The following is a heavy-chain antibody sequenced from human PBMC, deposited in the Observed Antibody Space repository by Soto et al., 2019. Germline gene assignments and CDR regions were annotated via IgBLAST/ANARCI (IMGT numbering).Heavy chain of an antibody. CDR3: VRRHVSATGIDWFDP. V-gene: IGHV1-3*01. CDR1: GYTFTSYG. CDR2: INAANGDT. J-gene: IGHJ5*02. Sequence: ASVKVSCKASGYTFTSYGIHWVRQAPGQRLEWMGWINAANGDTKYSPKFQGRVTITRDTSASTAYMELSSLRSEDTAVYYCVRRHVSATGIDWFDPWGQGTLVTVAS. D-gene: IGHD6-13*01.